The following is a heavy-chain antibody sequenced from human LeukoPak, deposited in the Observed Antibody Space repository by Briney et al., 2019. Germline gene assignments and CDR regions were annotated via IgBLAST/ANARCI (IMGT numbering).Heavy chain of an antibody. V-gene: IGHV4-34*01. Sequence: SETLSLTCAVYGGSFSAYHWSWIRQPPGKGLEWIGEISHSRSTNYNPSLKSRVTISVDTSKNQFSLKLSSVTAADTAVYYCARGYGDYTNWYFDLWGRGTLVTVSS. CDR3: ARGYGDYTNWYFDL. CDR2: ISHSRST. D-gene: IGHD4-17*01. CDR1: GGSFSAYH. J-gene: IGHJ2*01.